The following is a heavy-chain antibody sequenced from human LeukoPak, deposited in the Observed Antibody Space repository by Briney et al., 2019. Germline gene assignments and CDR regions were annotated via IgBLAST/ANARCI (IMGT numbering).Heavy chain of an antibody. CDR1: GFSISDYY. Sequence: PGGSLRLSCDASGFSISDYYMSWIRQSPVKGLEWISYITSGAGSTKYADSVKGRFTISRDKAKNSVALQLNSLRPEDTAVYYCTKERRGTYYAFESWGQGILVTVSS. D-gene: IGHD3-16*01. V-gene: IGHV3-11*01. CDR2: ITSGAGST. J-gene: IGHJ4*02. CDR3: TKERRGTYYAFES.